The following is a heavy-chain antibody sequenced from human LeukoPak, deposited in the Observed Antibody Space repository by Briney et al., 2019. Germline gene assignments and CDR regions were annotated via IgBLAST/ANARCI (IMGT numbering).Heavy chain of an antibody. J-gene: IGHJ4*02. CDR3: ARDLLEWYFDY. CDR2: ISSSTGYS. Sequence: PGGSLRLSCAASGFTFSDYYMTWIRQAPGKGLEWVSYISSSTGYSNYADSVKGRFTISRDNSKNTLYLQMNSLRAEDTAVYYCARDLLEWYFDYWGQGTLVTVSS. V-gene: IGHV3-11*06. D-gene: IGHD3-3*01. CDR1: GFTFSDYY.